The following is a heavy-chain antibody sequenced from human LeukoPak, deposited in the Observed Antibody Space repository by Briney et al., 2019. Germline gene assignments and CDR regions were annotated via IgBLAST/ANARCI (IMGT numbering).Heavy chain of an antibody. CDR2: IYYSGST. CDR1: GGSISSSSYY. Sequence: SETLSLTCTVSGGSISSSSYYWGWIRQPPGKGLEWIGYIYYSGSTNHNPSLKSRVTISVDTSKNQFSLKLSSVTAADTAVYYCARVGDAFGGVIVLPYDAFDIWGQGTMVTVSP. CDR3: ARVGDAFGGVIVLPYDAFDI. V-gene: IGHV4-61*05. D-gene: IGHD3-16*02. J-gene: IGHJ3*02.